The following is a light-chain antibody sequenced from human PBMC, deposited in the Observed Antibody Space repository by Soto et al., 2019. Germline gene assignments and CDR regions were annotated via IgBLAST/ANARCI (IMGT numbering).Light chain of an antibody. J-gene: IGKJ1*01. CDR2: AAS. Sequence: DIQMTQSPSAMSASVGDRVTITCRASQGISIDLAWFQQKPGKAPKRLIYAASSLQSGVPSRFSGSGSGTEFTLTIRRLQPEDFATYYCLQHNSYPRTFGQGTKVDSK. V-gene: IGKV1-17*03. CDR1: QGISID. CDR3: LQHNSYPRT.